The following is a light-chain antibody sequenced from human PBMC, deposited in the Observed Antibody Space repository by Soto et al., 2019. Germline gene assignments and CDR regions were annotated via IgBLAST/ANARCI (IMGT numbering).Light chain of an antibody. CDR1: QSVNSN. V-gene: IGKV3-15*01. CDR2: GAS. Sequence: EIVMTQSPATLSVSPGERATLSCRASQSVNSNLAWYQQKPGQAPRLLIYGASTRATGIPARFSGSGSETEFTLTISSLQSEDFAVYYCQQYNNWWTVGQGTKVEIK. CDR3: QQYNNWWT. J-gene: IGKJ1*01.